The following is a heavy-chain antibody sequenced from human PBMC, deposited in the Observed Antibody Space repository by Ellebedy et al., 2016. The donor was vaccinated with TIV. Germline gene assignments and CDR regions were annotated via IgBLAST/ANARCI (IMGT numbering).Heavy chain of an antibody. J-gene: IGHJ4*02. V-gene: IGHV1-69*04. CDR2: IIPIVEIT. CDR3: ATGPPKWEVPLDLDS. D-gene: IGHD1-26*01. Sequence: AASVKVSCKAYGGTLRSYGISWVRQAPGLGLEWMGRIIPIVEITIYAQRFQDRVTLSEDNFTNTVYMEMSSLRSEDTAMYYCATGPPKWEVPLDLDSWGQGTLVIVSS. CDR1: GGTLRSYG.